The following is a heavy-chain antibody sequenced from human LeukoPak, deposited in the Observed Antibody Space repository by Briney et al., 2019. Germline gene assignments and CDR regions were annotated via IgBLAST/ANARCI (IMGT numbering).Heavy chain of an antibody. CDR3: ARDGIVVVPAALNPFDY. CDR2: ISGSGGST. V-gene: IGHV3-23*01. D-gene: IGHD2-2*01. CDR1: GFTFSSYA. J-gene: IGHJ4*02. Sequence: GGSLRLSCAASGFTFSSYAMSWVRQAPGKGLEWVSAISGSGGSTYYADSVKGRFTISRDNSKNTLYLQMNSLRAEDTAVYYCARDGIVVVPAALNPFDYWGQGTLVTVSS.